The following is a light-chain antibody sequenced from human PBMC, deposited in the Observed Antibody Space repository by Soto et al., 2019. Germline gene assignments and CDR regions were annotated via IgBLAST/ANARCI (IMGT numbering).Light chain of an antibody. V-gene: IGKV1-5*03. Sequence: DIQMTQSPSTLSASVGDRVTITCRASQSISSWLAWYQQTPGKAPKLLTYKASSLESGVPSRFSGSGSGTDFTLTISSLQPDDLATYYCQQYNSFPWTFGQGTKV. CDR3: QQYNSFPWT. CDR2: KAS. CDR1: QSISSW. J-gene: IGKJ1*01.